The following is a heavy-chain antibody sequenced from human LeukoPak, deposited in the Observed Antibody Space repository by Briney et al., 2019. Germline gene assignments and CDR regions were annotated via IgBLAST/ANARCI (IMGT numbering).Heavy chain of an antibody. V-gene: IGHV4-59*01. D-gene: IGHD6-13*01. CDR3: ARAVRAAGVHPFDY. CDR1: GGSISSFY. CDR2: IYYSGST. J-gene: IGHJ4*02. Sequence: SETLSLTCTVSGGSISSFYWSWIRQPPGQGLEWIGYIYYSGSTNYNPSLKNRVTISVDTSKNQFSLKLSSVTAADTAVYYCARAVRAAGVHPFDYWGQGTLVTVSS.